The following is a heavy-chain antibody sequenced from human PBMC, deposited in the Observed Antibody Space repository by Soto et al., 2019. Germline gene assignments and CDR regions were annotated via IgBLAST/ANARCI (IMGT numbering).Heavy chain of an antibody. D-gene: IGHD3-22*01. CDR2: ISGSGGST. CDR3: XXXXXXDSSDY. V-gene: IGHV3-23*01. Sequence: EVQLLESGGGLVQPGGSLRLSCAASGFTFSSYAMSWVRRAPGKGLEWVSAISGSGGSTYYADSGKGRFTISRDNSKXXXXXXXXXXXXXXXXXXXXXXXXXXDSSDYWGQGTLVTVSS. CDR1: GFTFSSYA. J-gene: IGHJ4*02.